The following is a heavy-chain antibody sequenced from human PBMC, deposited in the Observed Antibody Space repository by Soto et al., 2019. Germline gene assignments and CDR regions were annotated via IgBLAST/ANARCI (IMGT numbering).Heavy chain of an antibody. J-gene: IGHJ4*02. CDR1: GFTFSSYA. Sequence: GGSLRLSCAASGFTFSSYAMSWVRQAPGKGLEWVSAISGSGGSTYYADSVKGRFTISRDSSKNTLYLQMNSLRAEDTAVYYCAKDNGDSPSYGSEPYWGQGTLVTVSS. D-gene: IGHD3-10*01. CDR3: AKDNGDSPSYGSEPY. V-gene: IGHV3-23*01. CDR2: ISGSGGST.